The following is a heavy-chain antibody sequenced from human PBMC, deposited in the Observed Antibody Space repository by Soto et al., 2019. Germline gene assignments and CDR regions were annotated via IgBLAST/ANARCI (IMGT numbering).Heavy chain of an antibody. CDR3: ANDTSAAAKGAFHX. D-gene: IGHD5-18*01. CDR1: GFTFDDCA. J-gene: IGHJ3*02. Sequence: PGGSLRVSFAASGFTFDDCAMHWVRQAPGKGLEGVSLIGWDGGSTYYADSVTVRFTIYTHNRKKSLYLQMNSLRAEETALYYCANDTSAAAKGAFHXWGQVTMFTVS. CDR2: IGWDGGST. V-gene: IGHV3-43D*04.